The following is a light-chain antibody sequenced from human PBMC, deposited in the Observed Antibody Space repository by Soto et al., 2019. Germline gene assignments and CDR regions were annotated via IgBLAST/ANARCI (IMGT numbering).Light chain of an antibody. J-gene: IGKJ5*01. V-gene: IGKV1-9*01. CDR2: GAS. CDR1: QGISSY. Sequence: DIQLTQSPSFPSASVGDRVTITCRASQGISSYLAWFQQKPGRAPNLLIYGASTLQSGLPSRFSGSGSGTDYTLTISNLQPEDCATYYLLQLNAYPLTFGQGTRLEIK. CDR3: LQLNAYPLT.